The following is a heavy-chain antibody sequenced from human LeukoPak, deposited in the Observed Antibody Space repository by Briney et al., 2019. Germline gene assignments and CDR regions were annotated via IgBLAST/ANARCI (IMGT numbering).Heavy chain of an antibody. J-gene: IGHJ4*02. CDR1: GYTLTELS. V-gene: IGHV1-24*01. CDR2: FDPEDGET. Sequence: ASVKVSCKVSGYTLTELSMHWVRRAPGKGLEWMGGFDPEDGETIYAQKFQGRVTMTEDTSTDTAYMELSSLRSEDTAVYYCATLYYYGSGLEYWGQGTLVTVSS. CDR3: ATLYYYGSGLEY. D-gene: IGHD3-10*01.